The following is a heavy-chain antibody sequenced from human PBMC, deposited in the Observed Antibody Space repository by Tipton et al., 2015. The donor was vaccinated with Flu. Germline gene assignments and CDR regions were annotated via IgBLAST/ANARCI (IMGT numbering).Heavy chain of an antibody. CDR1: GDSVTSGYY. CDR2: IYHTGST. J-gene: IGHJ6*02. V-gene: IGHV4-38-2*02. D-gene: IGHD3-3*01. Sequence: TLSLTCTVSGDSVTSGYYWGWIRQPPGKGLEWIGNIYHTGSTYYNPSLKGRVTISVDTSKNQFSLRVISMTAADTAVYYCARSMVGIFGVVEGCHGMDVWGQGTAVSVTS. CDR3: ARSMVGIFGVVEGCHGMDV.